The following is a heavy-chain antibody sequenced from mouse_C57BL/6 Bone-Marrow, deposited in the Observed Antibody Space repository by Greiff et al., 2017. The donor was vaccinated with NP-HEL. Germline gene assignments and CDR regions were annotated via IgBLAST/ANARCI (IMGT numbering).Heavy chain of an antibody. Sequence: EVQGVESGGGLVKPGGSLKLSCAASGFTFSSYAMSWVRQTPEKRLEWVATISDGGSYTYYPDNVKGRFTISRDNAKNNLYLQMSHLKSEDTAMYYCARDSPFYYGSAYWGQGTLVTVSA. J-gene: IGHJ3*01. V-gene: IGHV5-4*01. CDR1: GFTFSSYA. CDR2: ISDGGSYT. D-gene: IGHD1-1*01. CDR3: ARDSPFYYGSAY.